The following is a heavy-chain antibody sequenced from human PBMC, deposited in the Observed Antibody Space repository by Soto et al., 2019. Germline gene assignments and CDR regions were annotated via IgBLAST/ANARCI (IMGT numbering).Heavy chain of an antibody. D-gene: IGHD3-16*01. CDR2: IYYRGST. J-gene: IGHJ4*02. V-gene: IGHV4-31*03. Sequence: QVQLQESGPGLVKPSQTLSLTCTVSGGSISSGGYYWSWIRQHPGKGLEWIGYIYYRGSTYYNPSLKSRVTISVDTSKNQFSLKLSAVTAADTAVYYCARADSVMITFGGAFDYWGQGTLVTVSS. CDR1: GGSISSGGYY. CDR3: ARADSVMITFGGAFDY.